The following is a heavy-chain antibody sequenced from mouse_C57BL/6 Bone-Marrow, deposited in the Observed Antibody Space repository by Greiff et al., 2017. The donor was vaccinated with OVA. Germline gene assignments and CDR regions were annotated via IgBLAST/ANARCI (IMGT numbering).Heavy chain of an antibody. CDR1: GFSLTSSG. J-gene: IGHJ3*01. CDR2: IWGDGST. CDR3: AKPGDWDQAWFAY. D-gene: IGHD4-1*01. V-gene: IGHV2-3*01. Sequence: VKLVESGPGLVAPSQSLSITRTVSGFSLTSSGVSWVRQPPAKGLAWLGVIWGDGSTNYHSALISRLSISKDNSKSQVFLKLNSLQTDDTATYYCAKPGDWDQAWFAYWGQGTLVTVSA.